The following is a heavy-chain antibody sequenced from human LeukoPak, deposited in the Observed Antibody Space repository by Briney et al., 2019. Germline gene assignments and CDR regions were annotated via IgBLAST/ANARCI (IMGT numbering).Heavy chain of an antibody. CDR2: INDSGST. CDR3: ARHSNYYDSSGYPRWFDP. J-gene: IGHJ5*02. CDR1: GGSFSGYY. V-gene: IGHV4-34*01. D-gene: IGHD3-22*01. Sequence: SETLSLTCAVYGGSFSGYYWSWIRQPPGKGLEWIGEINDSGSTNYNPSLKSRVTISVDTSKNQFSLKLSSVTAADTAVYYCARHSNYYDSSGYPRWFDPWGQGTLVTVSS.